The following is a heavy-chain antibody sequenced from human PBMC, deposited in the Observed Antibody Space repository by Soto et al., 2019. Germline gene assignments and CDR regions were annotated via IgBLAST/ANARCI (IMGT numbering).Heavy chain of an antibody. D-gene: IGHD2-2*01. CDR2: ISAYNGNT. CDR1: GYTFTSYG. Sequence: GASVKVSCKASGYTFTSYGISWVRQAPGQGLEWMGWISAYNGNTNYAQKLQGRVTMTTDTSTSTAYMELRSLRSDDTAIYYCAKSRPKGPAVNFDFWGQGALVTVSS. J-gene: IGHJ4*02. CDR3: AKSRPKGPAVNFDF. V-gene: IGHV1-18*01.